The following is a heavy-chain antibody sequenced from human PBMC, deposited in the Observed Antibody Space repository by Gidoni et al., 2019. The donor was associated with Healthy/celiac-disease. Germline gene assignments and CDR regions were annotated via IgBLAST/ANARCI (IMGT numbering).Heavy chain of an antibody. D-gene: IGHD3-22*01. V-gene: IGHV4-39*01. CDR3: ARLPIYYYDSSGRDY. CDR2: IYYSGST. Sequence: QLQLQESGLGLVKPSETLSLTCTVSGGSISSSSYYWGWIRQPPGKGLEWIGSIYYSGSTYYNPSLKSRVTISVDTSKNQFSLKLSSVTAADTAVYYCARLPIYYYDSSGRDYWGQGTLVTVSS. CDR1: GGSISSSSYY. J-gene: IGHJ4*02.